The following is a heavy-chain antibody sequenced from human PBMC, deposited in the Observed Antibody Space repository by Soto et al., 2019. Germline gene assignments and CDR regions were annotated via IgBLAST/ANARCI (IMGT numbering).Heavy chain of an antibody. CDR3: AIGARGGPWCDP. Sequence: GAPAKVSCEASGGTFSSYTISWARQAPGQGLEWMGRIIAYNGITNYAQKLQGRVTMTTDTSTSTAYMELRSLRSDDTAVYYCAIGARGGPWCDPWGQGTLVTVSS. V-gene: IGHV1-18*01. CDR2: IIAYNGIT. J-gene: IGHJ5*02. D-gene: IGHD6-6*01. CDR1: GGTFSSYT.